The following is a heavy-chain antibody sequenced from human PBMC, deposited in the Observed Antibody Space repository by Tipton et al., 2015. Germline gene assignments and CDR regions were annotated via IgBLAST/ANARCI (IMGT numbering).Heavy chain of an antibody. D-gene: IGHD3-22*01. J-gene: IGHJ2*01. Sequence: TLPLTCTVSGGSVTSGSYYWSWIRQPPGKGLEWIGYISYTDGAHYNPALKSRVTISVDTSKNQFSLKLSSVTAADTAVYYCARDAGRYYDSSGLSWYFDLWGRGTLVTVSS. CDR2: ISYTDGA. V-gene: IGHV4-61*01. CDR1: GGSVTSGSYY. CDR3: ARDAGRYYDSSGLSWYFDL.